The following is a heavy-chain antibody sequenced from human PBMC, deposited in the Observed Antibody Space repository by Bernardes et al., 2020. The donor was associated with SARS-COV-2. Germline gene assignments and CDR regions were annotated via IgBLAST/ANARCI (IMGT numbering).Heavy chain of an antibody. CDR2: ISYAEITK. CDR1: GFTFSRYA. CDR3: SREWDDPDSSAFDI. D-gene: IGHD3-22*01. J-gene: IGHJ3*02. Sequence: VGSLILSCAASGFTFSRYALHWVRQAPGKGLEWVAIISYAEITKYNADSVQGRFTISRDNSKNTLYLQMNSLRPEDTAVYYCSREWDDPDSSAFDIWGQGTMVTVAS. V-gene: IGHV3-30*04.